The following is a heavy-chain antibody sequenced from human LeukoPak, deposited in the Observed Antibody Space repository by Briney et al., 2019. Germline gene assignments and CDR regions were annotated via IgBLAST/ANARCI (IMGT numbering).Heavy chain of an antibody. CDR2: INPNSGGT. Sequence: ASVKVSCKASGYTFTGYYMHWVRQASGQGLEWMGWINPNSGGTNYAQKFQGRVTMTRDTSISTAYMELSRLRSDDTAVYYCARSPPGIAARVGWFDPWGQGTLVTVSS. CDR1: GYTFTGYY. D-gene: IGHD6-6*01. V-gene: IGHV1-2*02. J-gene: IGHJ5*02. CDR3: ARSPPGIAARVGWFDP.